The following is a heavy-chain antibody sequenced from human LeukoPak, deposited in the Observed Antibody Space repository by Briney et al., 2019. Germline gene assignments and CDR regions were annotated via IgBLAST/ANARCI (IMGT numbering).Heavy chain of an antibody. J-gene: IGHJ3*02. CDR3: AKPLFDSWLDAFDI. CDR1: GFTFSSYS. CDR2: ISSSSSYI. V-gene: IGHV3-21*04. D-gene: IGHD5-24*01. Sequence: GGSLRLSCVASGFTFSSYSMNWVRQAPGKGLEWVSSISSSSSYIYYADSVKGRFTISRDNAKNSLYLQMNSLRAEDTAVYYCAKPLFDSWLDAFDIWGQGTMVTVSS.